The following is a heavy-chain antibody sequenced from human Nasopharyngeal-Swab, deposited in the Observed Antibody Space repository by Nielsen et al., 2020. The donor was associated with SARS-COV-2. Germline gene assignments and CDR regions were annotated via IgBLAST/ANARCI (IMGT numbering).Heavy chain of an antibody. Sequence: GGSLRLSSAASGFTFSSYAMHWVRQAPGKGLEWVAVISYDGSNKYYADSVNDRFTISRDNSKNTLYLQTNSLRVEDTAVYFCAKAPYLRGLDVWGQGTTVTVSS. D-gene: IGHD2-21*01. J-gene: IGHJ6*02. CDR3: AKAPYLRGLDV. CDR1: GFTFSSYA. V-gene: IGHV3-30*04. CDR2: ISYDGSNK.